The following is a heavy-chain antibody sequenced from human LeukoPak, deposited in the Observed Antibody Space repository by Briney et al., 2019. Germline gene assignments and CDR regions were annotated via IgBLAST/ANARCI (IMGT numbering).Heavy chain of an antibody. D-gene: IGHD3-16*01. Sequence: GGSLRLSCAASGFTVSSNYMSSVRQAPGKGLEWVSVLYTGGSTYYADSVKGRFTISRDNSKNTLYLQMNSLRAEDTAVYYCARGGGSTAFDYWGQGTLVTVSS. CDR1: GFTVSSNY. V-gene: IGHV3-53*01. CDR3: ARGGGSTAFDY. J-gene: IGHJ4*02. CDR2: LYTGGST.